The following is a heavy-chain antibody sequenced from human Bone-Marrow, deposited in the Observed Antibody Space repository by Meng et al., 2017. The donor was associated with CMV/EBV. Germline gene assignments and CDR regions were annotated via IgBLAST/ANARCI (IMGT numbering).Heavy chain of an antibody. CDR1: GYTFNSYD. D-gene: IGHD6-19*01. J-gene: IGHJ6*02. V-gene: IGHV1-8*01. CDR2: MNPNRGNT. CDR3: ARGLTDSSGWYYYYYYGMDV. Sequence: ASVKVSCKASGYTFNSYDISWVRQAPGQGLEWMGWMNPNRGNTSYAQKFQGRVTMTRNTSTSTAYMELSSLRSEDTAVYYWARGLTDSSGWYYYYYYGMDVWGQGTTVTVSS.